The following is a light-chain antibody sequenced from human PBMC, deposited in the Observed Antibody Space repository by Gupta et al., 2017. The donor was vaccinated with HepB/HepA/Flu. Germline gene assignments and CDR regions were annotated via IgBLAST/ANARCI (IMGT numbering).Light chain of an antibody. CDR2: GDN. CDR1: SSNIGSGS. Sequence: QSDLTQPPSVSGTPGQRFTVSCSGSSSNIGSGSVSWFLQLAGTAPKLLIYGDNPRPSGVPDRFSGSKSGTSASLAISGLQSEDEADYYCAAWDGTLSGLVFGGGTKLTVL. J-gene: IGLJ2*01. V-gene: IGLV1-44*01. CDR3: AAWDGTLSGLV.